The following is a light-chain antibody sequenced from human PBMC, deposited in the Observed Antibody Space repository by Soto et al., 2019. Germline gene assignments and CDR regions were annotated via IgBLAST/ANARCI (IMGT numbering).Light chain of an antibody. J-gene: IGLJ1*01. CDR2: EVS. V-gene: IGLV2-14*01. CDR3: SSYASGSIYV. Sequence: QSALAQPASVSGSPGQSITISCTGTSRDVGDYNSVSWYQQHPGKAPKLVIFEVSVRPSGVSNRFSGSKSGNTASLTISGLQPEDEADYYCSSYASGSIYVFGTGTKLTVL. CDR1: SRDVGDYNS.